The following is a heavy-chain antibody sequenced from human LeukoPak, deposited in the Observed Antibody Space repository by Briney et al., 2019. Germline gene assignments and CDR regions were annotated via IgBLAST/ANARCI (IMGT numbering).Heavy chain of an antibody. Sequence: SETLSLTCAVYGGSFSGYYWSWIRQPPGKGLEWIGEIYHSGSTNYNPSLKSRVTISVDKSKNQFSLKLSSVTAADTAVYYCARDSNTAAGNWFDPWGQGTLVTVSS. CDR3: ARDSNTAAGNWFDP. V-gene: IGHV4-34*01. CDR2: IYHSGST. D-gene: IGHD6-13*01. J-gene: IGHJ5*02. CDR1: GGSFSGYY.